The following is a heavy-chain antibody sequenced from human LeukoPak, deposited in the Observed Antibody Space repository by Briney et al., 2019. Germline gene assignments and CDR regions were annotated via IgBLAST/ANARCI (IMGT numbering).Heavy chain of an antibody. CDR3: ARGEGGYESGNLDP. Sequence: ASVKVSCKASGYTFTGYYMYWVRQAPGQGLEWMGWINPNNGGANYAQKFQGGVTMTTDTSISTAYMELRGLRSDDTAVYYCARGEGGYESGNLDPWGQGTLVTVSS. J-gene: IGHJ5*02. V-gene: IGHV1-2*02. D-gene: IGHD5-12*01. CDR1: GYTFTGYY. CDR2: INPNNGGA.